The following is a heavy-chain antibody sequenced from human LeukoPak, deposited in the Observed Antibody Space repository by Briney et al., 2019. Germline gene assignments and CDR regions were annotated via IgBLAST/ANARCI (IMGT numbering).Heavy chain of an antibody. V-gene: IGHV4-39*07. CDR1: GGSISSSSYY. CDR3: ASRYCSGGSCYLDWFDP. CDR2: IYYSGST. D-gene: IGHD2-15*01. Sequence: NPSETLSLTCTVSGGSISSSSYYWGWIRQPPGKGLEWIGSIYYSGSTYYNPSLKSRVTISVDTSKNQFSLKLSSVTAADTAVYYCASRYCSGGSCYLDWFDPWGQGTLVTVSS. J-gene: IGHJ5*02.